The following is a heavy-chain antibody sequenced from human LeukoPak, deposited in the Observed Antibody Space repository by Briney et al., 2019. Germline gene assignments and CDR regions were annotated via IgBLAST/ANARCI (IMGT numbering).Heavy chain of an antibody. Sequence: ASVKVSCKASGYTFTSYDINWVRQATGQGLEWMGWISAYNGNTNYAQKLQGRVTMTTDTSTSTAYMELRSLRSDDTAVYYCARGNIVVVPAAAPRWFDPWGQGTLVTVSS. CDR1: GYTFTSYD. CDR2: ISAYNGNT. V-gene: IGHV1-18*01. D-gene: IGHD2-2*01. J-gene: IGHJ5*02. CDR3: ARGNIVVVPAAAPRWFDP.